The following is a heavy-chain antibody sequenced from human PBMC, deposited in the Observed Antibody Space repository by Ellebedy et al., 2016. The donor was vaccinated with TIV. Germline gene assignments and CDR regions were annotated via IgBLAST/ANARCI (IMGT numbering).Heavy chain of an antibody. D-gene: IGHD6-13*01. V-gene: IGHV3-20*04. Sequence: PGGSLRLACAAARVTFDDYGSSWVRQVPGKGLEWVPGMNWSGGSTGYADAVKGRFTMSRDNAKNSLYLQMTSLRDEDTALYYCASGEGAGSSSWYGASLYDPWGRGPLVTVSS. J-gene: IGHJ5*02. CDR1: RVTFDDYG. CDR2: MNWSGGST. CDR3: ASGEGAGSSSWYGASLYDP.